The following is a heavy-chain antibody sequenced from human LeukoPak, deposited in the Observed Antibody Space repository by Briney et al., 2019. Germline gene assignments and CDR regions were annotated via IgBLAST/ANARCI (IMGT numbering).Heavy chain of an antibody. CDR1: GFTFSSYA. V-gene: IGHV3-30*04. CDR2: ISYDGSNK. J-gene: IGHJ4*02. D-gene: IGHD2-15*01. Sequence: HPGRSLRLPCAASGFTFSSYAMHWVRQAPGKGLEWVAVISYDGSNKYYADSVKGRFTISRDNSKNTLYLQMNSLRAEDTAVYYCAKGCLILRTYLGGSCSPFDYWGQGTLVTVSS. CDR3: AKGCLILRTYLGGSCSPFDY.